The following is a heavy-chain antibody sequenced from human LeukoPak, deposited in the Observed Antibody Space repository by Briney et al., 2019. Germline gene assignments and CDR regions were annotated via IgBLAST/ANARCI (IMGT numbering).Heavy chain of an antibody. Sequence: GGSLRLSCAASGFTFSDYYMSWIRQAPGKGLEWVSYISSSSYTNYADSVKGRFTISRGNAKNSLYLQMNSLRAEDTAVYYCARDRTTYYYDSSGYPPYFDYWGQGTLVTVSS. D-gene: IGHD3-22*01. J-gene: IGHJ4*02. V-gene: IGHV3-11*06. CDR3: ARDRTTYYYDSSGYPPYFDY. CDR2: ISSSSYT. CDR1: GFTFSDYY.